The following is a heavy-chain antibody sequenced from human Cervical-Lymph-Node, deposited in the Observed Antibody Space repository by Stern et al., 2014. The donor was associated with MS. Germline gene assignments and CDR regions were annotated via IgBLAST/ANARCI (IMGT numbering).Heavy chain of an antibody. CDR3: ARHQAGIAAN. D-gene: IGHD6-13*01. CDR1: GGSLSTLD. J-gene: IGHJ4*02. V-gene: IGHV1-69*01. CDR2: IKPLFGTA. Sequence: QMQLVQSGAEVKRPESSVKVSCKASGGSLSTLDISWVRQAPGQGLEWVGEIKPLFGTANYAQKFKGRVTITADESTSTVYIELRSLKSEDAAIYFCARHQAGIAANWGQGTLVTVTS.